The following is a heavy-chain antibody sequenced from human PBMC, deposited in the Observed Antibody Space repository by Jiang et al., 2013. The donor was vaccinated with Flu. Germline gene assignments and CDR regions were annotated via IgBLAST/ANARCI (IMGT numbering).Heavy chain of an antibody. CDR1: GGSISSYY. CDR2: IYYSGST. J-gene: IGHJ4*02. Sequence: LLKPSETLSLTCTVSGGSISSYYWSWIRQPPGKGLEWIGYIYYSGSTNYNPSLKSRVTISVDTSKNQFSLKLSSVTAADTAVYYCARDSPYDLLPDYWGQGTLVTVSS. V-gene: IGHV4-59*01. D-gene: IGHD3-3*01. CDR3: ARDSPYDLLPDY.